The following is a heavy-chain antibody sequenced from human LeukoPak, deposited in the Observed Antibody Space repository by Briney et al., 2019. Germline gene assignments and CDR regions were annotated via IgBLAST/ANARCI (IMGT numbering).Heavy chain of an antibody. V-gene: IGHV1-24*01. CDR1: GYTLTELS. D-gene: IGHD6-13*01. CDR2: FDPEDGET. CDR3: ATGLGIVAAVDY. J-gene: IGHJ4*02. Sequence: GASVKVSCKVSGYTLTELSMHWVRQAPGKGLEWMGGFDPEDGETIYAQKFQGRVTMTEDTSTDTAYMELSSLRSEDTAVYYCATGLGIVAAVDYWGQGTLVTVSS.